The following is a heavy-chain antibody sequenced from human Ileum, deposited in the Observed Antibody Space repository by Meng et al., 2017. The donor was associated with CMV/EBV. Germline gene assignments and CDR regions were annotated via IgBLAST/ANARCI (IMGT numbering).Heavy chain of an antibody. J-gene: IGHJ3*02. CDR3: ARGSAFDT. CDR2: MYSGGAT. Sequence: GESLKISCVAPGLSVNGNFMNWVRQAPGKGLEWVAVMYSGGATYYADSVKGRFTVSRDDSKNILYLHMDTLRTEDTALYYCARGSAFDTWGQGTMVTVSS. V-gene: IGHV3-53*01. CDR1: GLSVNGNF.